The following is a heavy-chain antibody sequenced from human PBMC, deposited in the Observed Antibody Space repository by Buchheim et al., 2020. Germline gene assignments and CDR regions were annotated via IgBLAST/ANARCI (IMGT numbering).Heavy chain of an antibody. V-gene: IGHV1-18*01. CDR1: GYSFSSYG. CDR2: INTYNGFT. CDR3: ARVNSGSAPGRWLDA. Sequence: QSQVVQSGSEVKKPGASVTLSCKASGYSFSSYGITWVRRAPGQGLEWIGWINTYNGFTKYAQKFQGRVTLTTDRPTSTAYMELRSQRSDDTAVYHCARVNSGSAPGRWLDAWGQGTL. J-gene: IGHJ5*02. D-gene: IGHD1-26*01.